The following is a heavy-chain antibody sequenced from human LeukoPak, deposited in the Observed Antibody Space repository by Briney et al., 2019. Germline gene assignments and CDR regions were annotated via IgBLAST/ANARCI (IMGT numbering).Heavy chain of an antibody. Sequence: SETLSLTCTVSGVSISSYYWSWIRQPPGKGLEWIGYIYYSGSTNYNPSLKSRVTISVDTSKNQFSLKLSSVTAADTAVYYCARSGRKLTGLTKPFDPWGQGTLVTVSS. CDR2: IYYSGST. D-gene: IGHD4-11*01. V-gene: IGHV4-59*01. J-gene: IGHJ5*02. CDR3: ARSGRKLTGLTKPFDP. CDR1: GVSISSYY.